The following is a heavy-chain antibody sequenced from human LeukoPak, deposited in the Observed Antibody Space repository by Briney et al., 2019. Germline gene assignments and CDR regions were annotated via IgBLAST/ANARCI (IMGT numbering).Heavy chain of an antibody. CDR2: ISPSNVYI. CDR3: ARGRGCSSVSCYPDY. CDR1: GFSFSDYT. J-gene: IGHJ4*02. V-gene: IGHV3-21*01. D-gene: IGHD2-15*01. Sequence: GGSLRLSCAASGFSFSDYTINWVRQAPGKGLEWVSSISPSNVYIYYADSVKGRFTISRDNAKKSLYLQMNSLRAEDTALYYCARGRGCSSVSCYPDYWGQGTLVTVSS.